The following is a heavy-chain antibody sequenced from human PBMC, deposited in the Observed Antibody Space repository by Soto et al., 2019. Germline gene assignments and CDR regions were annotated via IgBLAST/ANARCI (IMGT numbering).Heavy chain of an antibody. CDR1: GFSFSTFA. J-gene: IGHJ4*02. CDR3: AKLEHNSGGILEY. CDR2: IFGGGDST. V-gene: IGHV3-23*01. Sequence: GGSLRLSCAASGFSFSTFAMSWVRQAPGKGLEWVSAIFGGGDSTYYAASVRGRFTISRDNSKNTLYLQMNSLRAEDTAVYYCAKLEHNSGGILEYWGQGTLVTVSS. D-gene: IGHD3-10*01.